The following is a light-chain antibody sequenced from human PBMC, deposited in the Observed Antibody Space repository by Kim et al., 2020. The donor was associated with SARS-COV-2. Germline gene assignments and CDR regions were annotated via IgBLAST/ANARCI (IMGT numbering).Light chain of an antibody. Sequence: QKARIKCREDSRVRYYATRYHQQTAKAPVLVIYDNNNRPSGVPDQFAGSSSGNTASLTITGAQAEDEADYYCNSRDISGDHLVFGGGTQLTVL. CDR3: NSRDISGDHLV. CDR1: SRVRYY. CDR2: DNN. V-gene: IGLV3-19*01. J-gene: IGLJ3*02.